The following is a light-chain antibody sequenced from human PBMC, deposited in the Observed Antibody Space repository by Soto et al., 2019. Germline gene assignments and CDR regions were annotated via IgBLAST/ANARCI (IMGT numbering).Light chain of an antibody. V-gene: IGKV3-11*01. CDR2: DAT. Sequence: EIVLTQSPATLSLSPGERATLSCRASQSVSYYLAWYQHRPGQTPRLLIYDATTRATGIPARFSGSWSGTDFTLTISSLEPDDFAVSYCQCRGTWPPTWAFGQGTKVEIK. CDR1: QSVSYY. J-gene: IGKJ1*01. CDR3: QCRGTWPPTWA.